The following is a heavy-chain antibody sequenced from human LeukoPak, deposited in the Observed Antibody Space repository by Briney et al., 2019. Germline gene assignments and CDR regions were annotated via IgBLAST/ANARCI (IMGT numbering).Heavy chain of an antibody. Sequence: GGSLRLSCAASGFPFRSYAMSWVRQAPGKGLEWVSAISGYGETTYYADSVKGRFTISRDNSQNTLFLQMNSLRAEDTAVYFCAKDDVLLWFGEVSDNSFDPWGQGTLVTVSS. D-gene: IGHD3-10*01. V-gene: IGHV3-23*01. J-gene: IGHJ5*02. CDR3: AKDDVLLWFGEVSDNSFDP. CDR2: ISGYGETT. CDR1: GFPFRSYA.